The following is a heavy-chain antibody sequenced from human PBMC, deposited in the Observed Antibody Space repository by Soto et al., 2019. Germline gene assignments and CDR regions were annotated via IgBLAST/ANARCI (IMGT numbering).Heavy chain of an antibody. Sequence: QVQLQESGPGLVKPSQTLSLTCTVSGGSISSGDYYWSWIRQPPGKGLEWIGYIYYSGSTYYNPSLKSRVTISVDTSKNQFSLKLSSVTAADTAVYYCARDHDSVTKDYYYGMDVWGQGTTVTVSS. J-gene: IGHJ6*02. CDR2: IYYSGST. CDR3: ARDHDSVTKDYYYGMDV. V-gene: IGHV4-30-4*01. CDR1: GGSISSGDYY. D-gene: IGHD4-17*01.